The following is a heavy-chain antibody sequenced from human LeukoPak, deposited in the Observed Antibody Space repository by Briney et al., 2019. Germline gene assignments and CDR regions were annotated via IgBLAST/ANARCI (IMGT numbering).Heavy chain of an antibody. CDR2: IRSKAYGGTT. J-gene: IGHJ4*02. D-gene: IGHD1-26*01. CDR3: TRDSGSYYRSRCFDY. Sequence: GGSLRLSCTASGFTFGDYAISWFRQAPGKGLEWVGFIRSKAYGGTTEYAASVKGRFTISRDDSKSIAYLQMNSLKTEDTAVYYCTRDSGSYYRSRCFDYWGQGTLVTVSS. CDR1: GFTFGDYA. V-gene: IGHV3-49*03.